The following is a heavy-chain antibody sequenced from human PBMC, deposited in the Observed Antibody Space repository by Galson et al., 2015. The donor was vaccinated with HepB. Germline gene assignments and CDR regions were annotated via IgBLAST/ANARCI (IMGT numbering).Heavy chain of an antibody. Sequence: SLRLSCAASGFTFSDYSMNWVRQAPGQGLEWVSSIGSSSSYIYYADSVKGRFTISRDNAKNSLCMQMSSLRAEDTAVYYCARGPGLEFDYWGQGTLVTVSS. CDR3: ARGPGLEFDY. CDR2: IGSSSSYI. CDR1: GFTFSDYS. J-gene: IGHJ4*02. V-gene: IGHV3-21*04. D-gene: IGHD5/OR15-5a*01.